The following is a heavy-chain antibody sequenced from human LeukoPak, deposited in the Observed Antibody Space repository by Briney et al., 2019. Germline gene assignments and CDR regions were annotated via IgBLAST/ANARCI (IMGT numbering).Heavy chain of an antibody. CDR1: GYTLTELS. CDR3: ATTHSISDY. CDR2: FNPENKET. V-gene: IGHV1-24*01. Sequence: GASVKVFCKVSGYTLTELSIHWVRQAPGKGLEWMGGFNPENKETIYAEKFQGRVTMTEDTSTDTAYMEMNSLRSEDTAVYYCATTHSISDYWGQGTLVTVSS. D-gene: IGHD2-21*01. J-gene: IGHJ4*02.